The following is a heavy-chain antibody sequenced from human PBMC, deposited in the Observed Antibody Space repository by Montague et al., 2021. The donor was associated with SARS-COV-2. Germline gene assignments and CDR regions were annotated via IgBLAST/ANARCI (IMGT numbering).Heavy chain of an antibody. CDR2: VEYSGLT. Sequence: SETLSLTCTISRDSINSQIYIWPGISQAPGEGRERTGSVEYSGLTFYNPSLESRVTISVDTSKKQFSLKVNSVTAADTAVYYCAKDGEALAWGTFDIWGQGTMVTVSS. CDR1: RDSINSQIYI. D-gene: IGHD3-10*01. CDR3: AKDGEALAWGTFDI. J-gene: IGHJ3*02. V-gene: IGHV4-39*07.